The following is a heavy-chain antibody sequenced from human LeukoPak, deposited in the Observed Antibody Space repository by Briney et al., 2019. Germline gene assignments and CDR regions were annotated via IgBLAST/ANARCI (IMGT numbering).Heavy chain of an antibody. CDR1: GFTFSSYA. CDR2: ISGGGDST. CDR3: AKEYGSGSYFVDY. V-gene: IGHV3-23*01. Sequence: PGGSLRLSCAASGFTFSSYAMSWVRQAPGKGLEWVSGISGGGDSTYYADSVKGRFTISRDNSKNTLYLQMNSLRAEDTAIYYCAKEYGSGSYFVDYWGQGTLVTVSS. J-gene: IGHJ4*02. D-gene: IGHD3-10*01.